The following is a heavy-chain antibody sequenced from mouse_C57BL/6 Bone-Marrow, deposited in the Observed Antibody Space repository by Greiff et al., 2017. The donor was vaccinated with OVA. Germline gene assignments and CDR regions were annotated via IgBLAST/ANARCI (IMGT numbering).Heavy chain of an antibody. CDR3: ARSVTTVVPLDFDV. Sequence: VKLVESGAELVKPGASVKISCKASGYAFSSYWMNWVKQRPGKGLEWIGQIYPGDGDTNYNGKFKGKATLTADKSSSTAYMQLSSLTYEDSAVYFCARSVTTVVPLDFDVWGTGATVTVAA. CDR2: IYPGDGDT. V-gene: IGHV1-80*01. D-gene: IGHD1-1*01. CDR1: GYAFSSYW. J-gene: IGHJ1*03.